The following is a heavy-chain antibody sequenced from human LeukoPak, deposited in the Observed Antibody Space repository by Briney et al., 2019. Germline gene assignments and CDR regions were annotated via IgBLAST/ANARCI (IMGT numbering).Heavy chain of an antibody. CDR1: GYSFTSYW. J-gene: IGHJ3*02. Sequence: GESLKISCKGSGYSFTSYWIGWVRQMPGKGLEWMGIIYPGDSDTTYSPSFQGQVTISADKSISTAYLQWSSLKASDTAMYYCARDYDSSTYAFHIWGQGTMVTVSS. V-gene: IGHV5-51*01. CDR3: ARDYDSSTYAFHI. CDR2: IYPGDSDT. D-gene: IGHD3-22*01.